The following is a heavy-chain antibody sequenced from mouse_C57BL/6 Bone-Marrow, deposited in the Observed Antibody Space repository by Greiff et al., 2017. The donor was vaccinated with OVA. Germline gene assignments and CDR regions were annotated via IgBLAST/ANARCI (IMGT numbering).Heavy chain of an antibody. D-gene: IGHD3-2*02. J-gene: IGHJ2*01. Sequence: EVHLVESEGGLVQPGSSMKLSCTASGFTFSDYYMAWVRQVPGKGLEWVANINYDGSSTYYLDSLKSRFIISRDNAKNILYLQMSSLKSEDTATYYCARDRGSGLYYFDYWGQGTTLTVSS. CDR3: ARDRGSGLYYFDY. CDR2: INYDGSST. V-gene: IGHV5-16*01. CDR1: GFTFSDYY.